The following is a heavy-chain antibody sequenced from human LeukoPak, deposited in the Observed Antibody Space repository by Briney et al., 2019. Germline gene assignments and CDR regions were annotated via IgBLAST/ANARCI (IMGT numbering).Heavy chain of an antibody. CDR2: INTNTGNP. J-gene: IGHJ5*02. CDR3: ARDPRAYDSSGYYDNWFDP. V-gene: IGHV7-4-1*02. D-gene: IGHD3-22*01. CDR1: GYIFTSYA. Sequence: ASVKVSCKASGYIFTSYAMNWVRQAPGQGLEWMGWINTNTGNPTYAQGFTGRFVFSLDTSVSTAYLQISSLKAEDTAVYYRARDPRAYDSSGYYDNWFDPWGQGTLVTVSS.